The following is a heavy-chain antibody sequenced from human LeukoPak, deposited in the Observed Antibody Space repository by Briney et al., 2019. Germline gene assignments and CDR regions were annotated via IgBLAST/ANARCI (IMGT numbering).Heavy chain of an antibody. CDR1: GYSFTSYW. CDR3: ARLFYYDSSGYYYQGGYYFDY. V-gene: IGHV5-51*01. CDR2: IYPGDSDT. D-gene: IGHD3-22*01. J-gene: IGHJ4*02. Sequence: GESLKISCKGSGYSFTSYWIGWVRQMPGKGLELMGIIYPGDSDTRYSPSFQGQVTISADKSISTAYLQWSSLKASDTAMYYCARLFYYDSSGYYYQGGYYFDYWGQGTLVTVSS.